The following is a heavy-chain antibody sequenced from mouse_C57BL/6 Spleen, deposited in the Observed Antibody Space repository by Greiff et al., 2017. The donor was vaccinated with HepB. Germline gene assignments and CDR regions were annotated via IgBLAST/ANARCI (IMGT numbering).Heavy chain of an antibody. Sequence: VQLKESVAELVRPGASVKLSCTASGFNIKNTYMHWVKQRPEQGLEWIGRIDPANGNTKYAPKFQGKGTITADTSSNTAYLQLSSLTSEDTAIYYCAPSTVVATRYFDVWGTGTTVTVSS. D-gene: IGHD1-1*01. CDR2: IDPANGNT. J-gene: IGHJ1*03. V-gene: IGHV14-3*01. CDR1: GFNIKNTY. CDR3: APSTVVATRYFDV.